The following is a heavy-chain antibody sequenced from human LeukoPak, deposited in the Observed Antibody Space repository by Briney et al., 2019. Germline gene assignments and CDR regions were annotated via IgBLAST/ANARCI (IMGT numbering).Heavy chain of an antibody. J-gene: IGHJ4*02. CDR3: ADGPTPDY. Sequence: GGSLRLPGAASGFRFSTYWMSWVRQARGRGREWVASIKQDGSEKYYVDSVKGRFTISRDNARNSLYLQMDSLRPEDTAVYYCADGPTPDYWGQGTLVTVSS. V-gene: IGHV3-7*01. CDR2: IKQDGSEK. CDR1: GFRFSTYW.